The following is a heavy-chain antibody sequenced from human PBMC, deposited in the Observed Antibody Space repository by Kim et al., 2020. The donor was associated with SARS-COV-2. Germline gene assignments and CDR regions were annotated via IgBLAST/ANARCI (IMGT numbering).Heavy chain of an antibody. CDR2: ISYDGSNK. J-gene: IGHJ3*02. V-gene: IGHV3-30*04. CDR1: GFTFSSYA. Sequence: GGSLRLSCAASGFTFSSYAMHWVRQAPGKGLEWVAVISYDGSNKYYADSVKGRFTISRDNSKNTLYLQMNSLRAEDTAVYYCAGITMVRGVDGAFDIWGQGTMVTVSS. CDR3: AGITMVRGVDGAFDI. D-gene: IGHD3-10*01.